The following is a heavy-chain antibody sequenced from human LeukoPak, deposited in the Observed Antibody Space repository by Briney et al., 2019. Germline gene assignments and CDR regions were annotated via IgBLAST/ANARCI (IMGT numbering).Heavy chain of an antibody. V-gene: IGHV4-34*01. D-gene: IGHD5-18*01. Sequence: PSETLSLTCAVYGGSFSGYYWSWIRQPPGKGLEWIGEINHSGSTNYYPSLKSRVTISVDTSKNQFSLKLSSVTAADTAVYYCASQLGYSYGQNFDYWGQGTLVTVSS. CDR3: ASQLGYSYGQNFDY. CDR1: GGSFSGYY. J-gene: IGHJ4*02. CDR2: INHSGST.